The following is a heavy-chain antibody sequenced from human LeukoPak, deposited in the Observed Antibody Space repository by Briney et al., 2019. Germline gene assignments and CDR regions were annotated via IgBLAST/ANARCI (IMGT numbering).Heavy chain of an antibody. CDR1: GFRFSSYS. CDR2: ISHTGSTM. V-gene: IGHV3-48*01. Sequence: GGSLRLSCAASGFRFSSYSMNWVRQAPGKGLEWVSYISHTGSTMSYADSVKGRFTISRDNSKNTVYLQMNRLRVEDTAVYYCARDSSYYVMDVWGQGTTVTVSS. J-gene: IGHJ6*02. CDR3: ARDSSYYVMDV.